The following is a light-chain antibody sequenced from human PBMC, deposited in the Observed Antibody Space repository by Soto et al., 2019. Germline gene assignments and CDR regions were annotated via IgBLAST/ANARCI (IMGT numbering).Light chain of an antibody. CDR2: CAS. CDR3: QQYHKWPFT. Sequence: EIVLTQCPATLSVSPGERATLSCRASQSVSSNLAWYQEKPGQAPRLLIYCASTRATGIPARFSGSGAVTEFTLPIISLHPEEFDVYYCQQYHKWPFTFGGGPK. J-gene: IGKJ4*01. CDR1: QSVSSN. V-gene: IGKV3-15*01.